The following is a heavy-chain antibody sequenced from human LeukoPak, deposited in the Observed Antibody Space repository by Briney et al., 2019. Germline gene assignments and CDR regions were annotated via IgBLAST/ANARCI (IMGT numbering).Heavy chain of an antibody. Sequence: SETLSLTCTVSGGSISSYYWSWIRQPPGKGLEWIGYIYYSGSTYYNPSLKSRVTISVDTSKNQFSLKLSSVTAADTAVYYCARVFGYYYDSSGDYWGQGTLVTVSS. CDR1: GGSISSYY. V-gene: IGHV4-59*08. J-gene: IGHJ4*02. D-gene: IGHD3-22*01. CDR3: ARVFGYYYDSSGDY. CDR2: IYYSGST.